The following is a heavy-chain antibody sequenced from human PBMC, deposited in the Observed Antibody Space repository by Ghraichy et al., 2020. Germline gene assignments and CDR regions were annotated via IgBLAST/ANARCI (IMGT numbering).Heavy chain of an antibody. V-gene: IGHV3-23*01. CDR3: AKSWAGSGTYSFFCDY. D-gene: IGHD3-10*01. CDR2: ISGSGGNT. Sequence: GGSLRLSCAVSGLTFSSYAMTWVRQAPGKGLEWVSAISGSGGNTYYADSVKGRFTISRDNSKNTLFLQMNSLRVEDTAIYYCAKSWAGSGTYSFFCDYWGQGALVTVSS. J-gene: IGHJ4*02. CDR1: GLTFSSYA.